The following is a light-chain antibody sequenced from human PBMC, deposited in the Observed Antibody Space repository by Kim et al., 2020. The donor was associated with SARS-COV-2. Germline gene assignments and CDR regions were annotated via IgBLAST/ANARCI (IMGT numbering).Light chain of an antibody. CDR3: QVWDSSTDHVVV. CDR1: NIGTRS. V-gene: IGLV3-21*01. CDR2: YDN. Sequence: PGKTASITCEGNNIGTRSVNWYQQRLGQAPVMVISYDNDRPSGIPERFSGSYSGKTATLTITKVAAEDEADYYCQVWDSSTDHVVVFGGGTQLTVL. J-gene: IGLJ2*01.